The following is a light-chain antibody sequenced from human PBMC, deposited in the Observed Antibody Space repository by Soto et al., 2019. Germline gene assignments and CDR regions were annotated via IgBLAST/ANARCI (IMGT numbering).Light chain of an antibody. CDR3: QQYNNWPPRSIT. V-gene: IGKV3-15*01. J-gene: IGKJ5*01. Sequence: EIVMTQSPATLSASPGERATLSCRASQSVSSNLAWYQQKPGQAPRLLIYGASTRATGIPARFSGSGSGTEFTLTISSLQSEDFAVYYCQQYNNWPPRSITFGQGTRLEIK. CDR1: QSVSSN. CDR2: GAS.